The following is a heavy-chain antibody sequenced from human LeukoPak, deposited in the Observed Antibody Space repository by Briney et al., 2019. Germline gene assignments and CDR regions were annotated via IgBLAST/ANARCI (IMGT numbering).Heavy chain of an antibody. Sequence: ASVKVSCKASGGTFSSYAIGWVRQAPGQGLEWMGRIIPILGIANYAQKFQGRVTITADKSTSTAYMELSSLRSEDTAVYYCARSTTVVTPLDYWGQGTLVTVSS. CDR1: GGTFSSYA. CDR3: ARSTTVVTPLDY. D-gene: IGHD4-23*01. J-gene: IGHJ4*02. CDR2: IIPILGIA. V-gene: IGHV1-69*04.